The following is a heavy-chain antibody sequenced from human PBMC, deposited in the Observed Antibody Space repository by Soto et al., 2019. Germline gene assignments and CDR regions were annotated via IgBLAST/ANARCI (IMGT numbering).Heavy chain of an antibody. V-gene: IGHV3-23*01. CDR2: ISGSGGST. Sequence: GGSLRLSCAASGFTFSSYAMSWVRQAPGKGLEWVSAISGSGGSTYYADSVKGRFTISRDNSKNTLYLQMNSLRAEDTAVYYCAKEAYCSGGSCIDAFDIWGQGAMVTVSS. CDR3: AKEAYCSGGSCIDAFDI. D-gene: IGHD2-15*01. J-gene: IGHJ3*02. CDR1: GFTFSSYA.